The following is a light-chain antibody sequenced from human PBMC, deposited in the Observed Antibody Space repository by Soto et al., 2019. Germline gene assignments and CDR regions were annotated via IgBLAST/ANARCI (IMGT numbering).Light chain of an antibody. CDR1: SSDVGAYNY. Sequence: ALTQPASVSGSPGQSITISCTGTSSDVGAYNYVSWYQQYPGKAPKLMIYGVTNRPSGVSNRFSGSKTGNTASLTISGLQAEGEADYYCFSHRGGDSHVFGTGTKVTVL. V-gene: IGLV2-14*01. CDR2: GVT. J-gene: IGLJ1*01. CDR3: FSHRGGDSHV.